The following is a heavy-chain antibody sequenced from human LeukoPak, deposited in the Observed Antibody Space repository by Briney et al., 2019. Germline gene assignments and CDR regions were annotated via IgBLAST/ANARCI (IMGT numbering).Heavy chain of an antibody. D-gene: IGHD2-2*02. V-gene: IGHV4-61*02. CDR2: IYTSGST. Sequence: SETLSLTCTVSGGSISSGSYYWSWIRQPAGKGLEWIGRIYTSGSTNYNPSLKSRVTISVDTSKNQFSPKLSSVTAADTAVYYCARDTGYCSSSSCYRPVDIWGQGTMVTVSS. CDR1: GGSISSGSYY. J-gene: IGHJ3*02. CDR3: ARDTGYCSSSSCYRPVDI.